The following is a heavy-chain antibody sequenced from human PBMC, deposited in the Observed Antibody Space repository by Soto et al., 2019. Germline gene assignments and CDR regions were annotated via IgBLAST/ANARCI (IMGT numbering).Heavy chain of an antibody. V-gene: IGHV3-13*01. CDR2: IGKAGDT. D-gene: IGHD3-16*01. CDR1: GFTFSSYD. CDR3: TRGADGFDH. Sequence: EVQLVESGGDLVQPGGSLRLSCAASGFTFSSYDFHWVRQTTGKGLEWVSGIGKAGDTYYAGSVKGRFTISRENAKNSLYLQMNSLSAWDTAVYYCTRGADGFDHWGQETLLTVSS. J-gene: IGHJ4*02.